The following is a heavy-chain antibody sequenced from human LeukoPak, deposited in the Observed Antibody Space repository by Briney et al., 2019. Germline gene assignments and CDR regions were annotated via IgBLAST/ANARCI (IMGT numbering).Heavy chain of an antibody. CDR1: GGSISSFH. V-gene: IGHV4-59*10. D-gene: IGHD4-23*01. J-gene: IGHJ5*02. CDR2: IFTGGTT. CDR3: ARVSLGRWYFDP. Sequence: SETLSLTCAVSGGSISSFHWSWIRQPAGKGLEWIGHIFTGGTTIYNPSLKSRLTMSLDTSKNQFSLNLRSVTAADTAVYYCARVSLGRWYFDPWGQGTPVTVSS.